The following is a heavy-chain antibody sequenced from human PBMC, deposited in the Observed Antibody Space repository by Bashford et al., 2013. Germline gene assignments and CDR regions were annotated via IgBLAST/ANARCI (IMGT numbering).Heavy chain of an antibody. D-gene: IGHD5/OR15-5a*01. CDR3: ASVSSFADYFDY. V-gene: IGHV4-59*01. CDR1: GGSFSGYY. J-gene: IGHJ4*02. CDR2: IYYSGST. Sequence: SETLSLTCAVYGGSFSGYYWSWIRQPPGKGLEWIGYIYYSGSTNYNPSLKSRVTISVDTSKNQFSLKLSSVTAADTAVYYCASVSSFADYFDYWGQGPWSPSPQ.